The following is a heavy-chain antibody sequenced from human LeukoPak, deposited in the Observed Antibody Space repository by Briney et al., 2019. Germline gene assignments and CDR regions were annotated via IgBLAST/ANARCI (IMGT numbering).Heavy chain of an antibody. Sequence: QSGGSLRLSCAASGFTFSSYGMHWVRQAPGKGLEWVAVIWYDGSNKYYADSVKGRFTISRDNSKNTLYLQTNSLRAEDTAVYYCAKEGVYSSSSKGIAVAGTDYWGQGTLVTVSS. V-gene: IGHV3-33*06. CDR3: AKEGVYSSSSKGIAVAGTDY. CDR2: IWYDGSNK. D-gene: IGHD6-19*01. J-gene: IGHJ4*02. CDR1: GFTFSSYG.